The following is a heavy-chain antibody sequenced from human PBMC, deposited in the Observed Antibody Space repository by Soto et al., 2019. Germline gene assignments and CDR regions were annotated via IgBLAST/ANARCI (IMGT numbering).Heavy chain of an antibody. V-gene: IGHV1-3*01. CDR3: AKDSPRVQVPETGWFAP. CDR1: GYSFTTSG. D-gene: IGHD1-1*01. CDR2: IKGANGET. J-gene: IGHJ5*02. Sequence: ASVKVSCKASGYSFTTSGVHWVRQAPGQSLEWMGWIKGANGETKYSQKFQGRVTITRDTSASTAYMELSSLRSEDTALYYCAKDSPRVQVPETGWFAPWGQGTQVTVSS.